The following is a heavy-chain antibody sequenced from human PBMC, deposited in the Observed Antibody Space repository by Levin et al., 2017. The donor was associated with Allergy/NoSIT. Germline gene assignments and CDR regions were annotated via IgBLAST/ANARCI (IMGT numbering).Heavy chain of an antibody. CDR3: AGSYYGDGGWYFDL. V-gene: IGHV4-4*07. Sequence: GSLRLSCTVSGGSISSYYWSWIRQPAGKGLEWIGRIYTSGSTNYNPSLKSRVTMSVDTSKNQFSLKLSSVTAADTAVYYCAGSYYGDGGWYFDLWGRGTLVTVSS. J-gene: IGHJ2*01. D-gene: IGHD4-17*01. CDR1: GGSISSYY. CDR2: IYTSGST.